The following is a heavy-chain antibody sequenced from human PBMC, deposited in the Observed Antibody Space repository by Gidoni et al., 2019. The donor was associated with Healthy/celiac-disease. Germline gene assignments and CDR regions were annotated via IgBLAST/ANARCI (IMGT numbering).Heavy chain of an antibody. J-gene: IGHJ4*02. V-gene: IGHV3-64D*06. Sequence: EVQLVESGGGLVQPGGSLRLSCSASGFTFSSYAMHWVRQAPGKGLEYVSAISSNGGSTYYADSVKGRFTISRDNSKNTLYLQMSSLRAEDTAVYYCVKSGMGVNVLRFLEWLLAYFDYWGQGTLVTVSS. D-gene: IGHD3-3*01. CDR1: GFTFSSYA. CDR3: VKSGMGVNVLRFLEWLLAYFDY. CDR2: ISSNGGST.